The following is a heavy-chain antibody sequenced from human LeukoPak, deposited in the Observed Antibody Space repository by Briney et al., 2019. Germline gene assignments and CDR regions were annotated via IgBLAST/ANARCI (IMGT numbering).Heavy chain of an antibody. V-gene: IGHV4-34*01. CDR1: GGSFSGYY. Sequence: SETLSLTCAVYGGSFSGYYWSWIRQPPGKGLEWIGEINHSGSTNYNPSLKSRVTISVDTSKNQFSLKLSSVTAADTAVYYCARDLGPDCSSTRCYALDVWGQGTTVTVSS. D-gene: IGHD2-2*01. J-gene: IGHJ6*02. CDR3: ARDLGPDCSSTRCYALDV. CDR2: INHSGST.